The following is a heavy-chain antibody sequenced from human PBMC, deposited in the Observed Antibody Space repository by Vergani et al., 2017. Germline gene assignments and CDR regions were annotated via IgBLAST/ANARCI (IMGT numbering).Heavy chain of an antibody. J-gene: IGHJ4*02. CDR2: IYHSGST. D-gene: IGHD3-22*01. Sequence: QVQLQESGPGLVKPSETLSLTCAVSGYSISSGYYWGWIRQPPGKGLEWIGSIYHSGSTYYNPSLKSRVTISVDTSKNQFSLKLSSVTAADTAVYYCARQVMMVVVKGWDRGTLVTVSS. CDR1: GYSISSGYY. CDR3: ARQVMMVVVKG. V-gene: IGHV4-38-2*01.